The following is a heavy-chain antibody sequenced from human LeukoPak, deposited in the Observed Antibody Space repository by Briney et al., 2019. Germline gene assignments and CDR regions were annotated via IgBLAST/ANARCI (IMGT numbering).Heavy chain of an antibody. CDR3: AKCHSSGWYSLIDY. V-gene: IGHV3-30*18. J-gene: IGHJ4*02. CDR1: GFTFSSHG. CDR2: ISYDGSNK. Sequence: QPGRSLRLSCVAFGFTFSSHGMHWVRQAPGKGLEWVAVISYDGSNKYYADSVKGRFTISRDNSKNTLYPQMNSLRAEDTAVYYCAKCHSSGWYSLIDYWGQGTLVTVSS. D-gene: IGHD6-19*01.